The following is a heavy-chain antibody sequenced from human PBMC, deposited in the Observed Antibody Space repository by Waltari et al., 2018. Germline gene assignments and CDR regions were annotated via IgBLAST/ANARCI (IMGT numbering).Heavy chain of an antibody. CDR2: IYYSGST. J-gene: IGHJ3*02. CDR3: ASGDSGYDYAFDI. V-gene: IGHV4-39*01. CDR1: GGSISSSSYY. Sequence: QLQLQESGPGLVKPSETLSLTCTVSGGSISSSSYYWGWIRQPPGKGLEWIGSIYYSGSTYYNPSLKRRVTISVDTSKNQFSLKLSSVTAADTAVYYCASGDSGYDYAFDIWGQGTMVTVSS. D-gene: IGHD5-12*01.